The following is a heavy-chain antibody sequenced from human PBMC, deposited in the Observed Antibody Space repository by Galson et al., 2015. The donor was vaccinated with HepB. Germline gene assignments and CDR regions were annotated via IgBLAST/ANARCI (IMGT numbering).Heavy chain of an antibody. Sequence: SLRLSCAASGFTFRSYAMTWVRQAPGMGLEWVAVISYEGSNKYYADSVKGRFTISRDNSKNTLYLQMNSLRAEDTAVYYCARGESPYLDYWGQGTLVTVSS. CDR1: GFTFRSYA. J-gene: IGHJ4*02. CDR2: ISYEGSNK. V-gene: IGHV3-30*03. CDR3: ARGESPYLDY.